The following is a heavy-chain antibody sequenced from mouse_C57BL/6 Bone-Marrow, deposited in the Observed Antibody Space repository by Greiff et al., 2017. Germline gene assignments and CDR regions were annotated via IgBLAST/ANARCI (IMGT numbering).Heavy chain of an antibody. V-gene: IGHV10-1*01. D-gene: IGHD1-1*01. Sequence: EVHLVESGGGLVQPKGSLKLSCAASGFSFNTYAMNWVRQAPGKGLEWVARIRSKSNNYATYYADSVKDRFTISRDDSESMLYLQMNNLKTEDTAMYYCVRHNYYGSHFDYWGQGTTLTVSS. CDR2: IRSKSNNYAT. CDR3: VRHNYYGSHFDY. CDR1: GFSFNTYA. J-gene: IGHJ2*01.